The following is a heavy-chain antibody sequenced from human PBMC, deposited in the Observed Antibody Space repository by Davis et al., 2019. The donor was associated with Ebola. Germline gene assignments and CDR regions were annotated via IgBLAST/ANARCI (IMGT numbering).Heavy chain of an antibody. CDR2: INAGNGNT. V-gene: IGHV1-3*01. J-gene: IGHJ6*04. CDR1: GYTFTSYA. Sequence: ASVKVSCKASGYTFTSYAMHWVRQAPGQRLEWMGWINAGNGNTKYSQRFQGRVTITRDTSASTAYMELSSLRSEDTAVYYCARGGYGTLADYYYGMDVWGKGTTVTVSS. D-gene: IGHD3-10*01. CDR3: ARGGYGTLADYYYGMDV.